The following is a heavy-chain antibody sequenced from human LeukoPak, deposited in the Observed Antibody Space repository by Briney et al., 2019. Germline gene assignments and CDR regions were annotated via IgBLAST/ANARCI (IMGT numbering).Heavy chain of an antibody. CDR1: GFTFSIYS. CDR3: AREAMERVACTFWFDG. V-gene: IGHV3-48*01. D-gene: IGHD6-19*01. CDR2: MLCIVSNI. J-gene: IGHJ5*02. Sequence: GGSLRLSCAAAGFTFSIYSMNWVRQAPGKWLEWVAYMLCIVSNIYYADSVKGRFTISRDNSKKSMCMLMNRMRGEETAVSDFAREAMERVACTFWFDGWGQGTLVIASS.